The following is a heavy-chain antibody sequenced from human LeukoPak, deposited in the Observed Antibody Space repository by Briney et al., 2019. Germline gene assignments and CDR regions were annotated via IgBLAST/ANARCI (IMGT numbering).Heavy chain of an antibody. CDR2: ISWNSGSI. D-gene: IGHD3-22*01. CDR1: GFTFDDYA. Sequence: GRSLRLSCAASGFTFDDYAMHWVRQAPGKGLEWVSGISWNSGSIGYADSVKGRFTISRDNAKNTLYLQMNSLSAEDTAVYYCARNLYDSGGYYLGLDYWGQGTLVTVSS. J-gene: IGHJ4*02. V-gene: IGHV3-9*01. CDR3: ARNLYDSGGYYLGLDY.